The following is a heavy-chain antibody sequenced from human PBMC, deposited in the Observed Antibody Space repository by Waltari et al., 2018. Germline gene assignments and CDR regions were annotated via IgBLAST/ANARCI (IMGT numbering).Heavy chain of an antibody. CDR1: GGSISSHY. V-gene: IGHV4-59*11. CDR3: ARGAIGSSWYV. CDR2: IYYSGSP. J-gene: IGHJ4*02. D-gene: IGHD6-13*01. Sequence: QVQLQESGPGLVKPSETLSLTCTVSGGSISSHYWSWIRQPPGKGLEWIGYIYYSGSPTYNPSLKSRVTISVDTSKTQFSLKLRSVTAADTAVYYCARGAIGSSWYVWGQGTLVTVSS.